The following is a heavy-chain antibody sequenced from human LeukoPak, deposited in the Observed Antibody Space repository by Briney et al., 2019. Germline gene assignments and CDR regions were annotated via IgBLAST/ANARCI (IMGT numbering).Heavy chain of an antibody. CDR3: ARKVASTAFDC. Sequence: GGSLRLSCAASGFTFSDYYMSWIRQAPGKGLEWVSYISSSGNTIYYIDSVKGRFTISRDNAKNSLYLQMNSLRAEDTAVYYCARKVASTAFDCWGQGTLVTVSS. J-gene: IGHJ4*02. CDR2: ISSSGNTI. CDR1: GFTFSDYY. D-gene: IGHD5-12*01. V-gene: IGHV3-11*01.